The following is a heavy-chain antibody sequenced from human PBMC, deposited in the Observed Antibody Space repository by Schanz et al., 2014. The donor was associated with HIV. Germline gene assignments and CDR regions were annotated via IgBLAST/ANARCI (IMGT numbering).Heavy chain of an antibody. V-gene: IGHV4-34*01. CDR2: INHSGIP. Sequence: QVRLPQWGAGLLKPSETLSLTCAVYGSSFNDYYWGWIRQAPGKGPEWIGEINHSGIPNYNPSLESRVTISVDTSKTQFPLKLSSVTAADTAVYYCARDGGRRGGERQLFGYWGQGTLVTVSS. J-gene: IGHJ4*02. CDR1: GSSFNDYY. D-gene: IGHD3-16*01. CDR3: ARDGGRRGGERQLFGY.